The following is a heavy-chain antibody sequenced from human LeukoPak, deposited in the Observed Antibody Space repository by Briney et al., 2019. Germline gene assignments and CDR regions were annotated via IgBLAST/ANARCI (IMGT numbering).Heavy chain of an antibody. J-gene: IGHJ3*02. CDR1: GGSFSGYY. CDR3: ARDLPDYGDYGQLRDAFDI. D-gene: IGHD4-17*01. V-gene: IGHV4-34*01. CDR2: INHSGST. Sequence: SETLSLTCAVYGGSFSGYYWSWIRQPPGKGLEWIGEINHSGSTNYNPSLKSRVTISVDTSKNQFSLKLSSVTAADTAVYYCARDLPDYGDYGQLRDAFDIWGQGTMVTVSS.